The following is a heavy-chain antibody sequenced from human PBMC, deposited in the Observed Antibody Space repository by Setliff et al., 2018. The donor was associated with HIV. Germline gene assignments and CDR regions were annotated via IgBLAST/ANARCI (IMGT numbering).Heavy chain of an antibody. CDR1: GFTFSNAW. J-gene: IGHJ4*02. V-gene: IGHV3-23*01. Sequence: GGSLRLSCAASGFTFSNAWMNWVRQAPGKGLEWVSGISGSGGSTYYVDSVKGRFTISRDNSKNTLYLQMNSLRAEDTAVYYCARDSSGPAAGIVDYWGQGTLVTVSS. CDR2: ISGSGGST. D-gene: IGHD2-2*01. CDR3: ARDSSGPAAGIVDY.